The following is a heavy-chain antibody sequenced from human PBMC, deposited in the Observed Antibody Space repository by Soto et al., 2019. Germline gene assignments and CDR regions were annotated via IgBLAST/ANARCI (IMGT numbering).Heavy chain of an antibody. V-gene: IGHV3-11*01. Sequence: QMQLVESGGGLVEPGGSLRLSCEASGFTFSNHYMSWIRQAPGKGLEWVSYISRSGSTIYYADSVRGRFTISRDNSKNSLYLQMDSLRAEDTAMYYCGRDPELWDETVATCPSIYYYGLDAWGQGTTVTVSS. J-gene: IGHJ6*02. D-gene: IGHD5-18*01. CDR2: ISRSGSTI. CDR1: GFTFSNHY. CDR3: GRDPELWDETVATCPSIYYYGLDA.